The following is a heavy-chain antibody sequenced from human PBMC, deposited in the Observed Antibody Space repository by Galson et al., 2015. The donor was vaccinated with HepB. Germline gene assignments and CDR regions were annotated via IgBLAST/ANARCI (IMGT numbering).Heavy chain of an antibody. J-gene: IGHJ4*02. CDR3: ARQGSHGYSNYRPFEN. Sequence: PGKGLEWMGVIYPDDSDIRYSPSFQGQVTISVDESITTAYLQWNSLQASDTAMYFCARQGSHGYSNYRPFENWGQGTLVTVSS. D-gene: IGHD4-11*01. V-gene: IGHV5-51*01. CDR2: IYPDDSDI.